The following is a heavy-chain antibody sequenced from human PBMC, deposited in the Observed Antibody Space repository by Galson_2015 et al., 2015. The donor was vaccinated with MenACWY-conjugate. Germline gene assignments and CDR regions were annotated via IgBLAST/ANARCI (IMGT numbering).Heavy chain of an antibody. Sequence: SLRLSCAASGFSFSEYGMSWVRQAPGRGPEWVSGISGSGSRTFYADSVKGRFSISRDNSKQTLFLQMNSLRAEDTAVYYCARLGGNYRTTSHFDYWGQGTLITVSS. J-gene: IGHJ4*02. D-gene: IGHD1-26*01. CDR2: ISGSGSRT. CDR3: ARLGGNYRTTSHFDY. CDR1: GFSFSEYG. V-gene: IGHV3-23*01.